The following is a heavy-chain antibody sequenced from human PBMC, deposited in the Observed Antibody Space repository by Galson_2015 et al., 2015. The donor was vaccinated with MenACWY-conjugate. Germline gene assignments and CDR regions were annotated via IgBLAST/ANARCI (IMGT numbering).Heavy chain of an antibody. CDR3: ARGHYGMDV. V-gene: IGHV3-7*03. CDR1: GFTVRNLW. CDR2: IKTDGSEK. Sequence: SLRLCCAASGFTVRNLWVTWVRQAPGKGLEWADSIKTDGSEKYYEDYGKCRCTNSRDNAKNYRYREKNRLRVEDTAVYSGARGHYGMDVWGQGTTVTASS. J-gene: IGHJ6*02.